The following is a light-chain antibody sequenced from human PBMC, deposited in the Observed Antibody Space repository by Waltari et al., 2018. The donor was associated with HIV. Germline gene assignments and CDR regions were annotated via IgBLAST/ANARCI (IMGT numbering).Light chain of an antibody. CDR2: GN. J-gene: IGLJ2*01. V-gene: IGLV1-40*01. Sequence: QSVLTQPPSVSGAPGQTVTISCTGSSSNIGARFDVHWYQQIPGTAPKLLMYGNNRPSGVPDRFSGSKSGTSASLAITGLQAEDEADYYGQTYDSSLSGSVVFGGGTKLTVL. CDR3: QTYDSSLSGSVV. CDR1: SSNIGARFD.